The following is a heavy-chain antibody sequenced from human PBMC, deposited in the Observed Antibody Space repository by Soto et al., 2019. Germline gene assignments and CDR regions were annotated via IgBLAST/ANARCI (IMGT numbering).Heavy chain of an antibody. CDR2: IYSGGST. CDR3: ARDHTYSGSSLDY. CDR1: GFTVSSNY. Sequence: GSLRLSCAASGFTVSSNYMSWVRQAPGKGLEWVSVIYSGGSTYYADSVKGRFTISRDNSKNTLYLQMNSLRAEDTAVYYCARDHTYSGSSLDYWGQGTLVTVSS. D-gene: IGHD1-26*01. V-gene: IGHV3-66*01. J-gene: IGHJ4*02.